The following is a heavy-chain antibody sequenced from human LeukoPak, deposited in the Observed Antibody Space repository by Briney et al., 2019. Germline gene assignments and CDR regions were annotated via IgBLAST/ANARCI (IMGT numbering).Heavy chain of an antibody. CDR2: ISGSGGST. J-gene: IGHJ4*02. V-gene: IGHV3-23*01. CDR3: ARAGSDTSCYDY. CDR1: GFTFSTYA. Sequence: GGSLRLSCAASGFTFSTYAMSWVRQAPGKGLEWVSAISGSGGSTFYADSVKGRFSISRDNSKNTLYLQMNSLRAEDTAVYFCARAGSDTSCYDYWGQGTLVTVSS. D-gene: IGHD2-2*01.